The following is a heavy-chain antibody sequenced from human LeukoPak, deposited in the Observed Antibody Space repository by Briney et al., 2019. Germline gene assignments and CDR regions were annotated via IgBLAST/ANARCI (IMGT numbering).Heavy chain of an antibody. Sequence: GASVKVSCKVSGGTFSSYAISWVRQAPGQGLEWMGGIIPIFGTANYAQKFQGRVTITTDESTSTAYMELSSLRSEDTAVYYCASSLVVVPAAQAIWQYYFDYWGQGTLVTVSS. V-gene: IGHV1-69*05. CDR1: GGTFSSYA. CDR2: IIPIFGTA. J-gene: IGHJ4*02. D-gene: IGHD2-2*01. CDR3: ASSLVVVPAAQAIWQYYFDY.